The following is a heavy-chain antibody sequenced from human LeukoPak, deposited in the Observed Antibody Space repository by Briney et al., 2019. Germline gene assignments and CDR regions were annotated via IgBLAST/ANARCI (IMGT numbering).Heavy chain of an antibody. D-gene: IGHD5-24*01. Sequence: GGSLRLSCAASGFMFDDYAMHWVRQVPGRGLEWVSHISGDAVSSFYTDSVKGRFTISRDNNNSSLSLQMRRLTTEDTAFYYCVREQFSHTSNYFDNWGQGILVTVSS. CDR3: VREQFSHTSNYFDN. CDR1: GFMFDDYA. CDR2: ISGDAVSS. V-gene: IGHV3-43*02. J-gene: IGHJ4*02.